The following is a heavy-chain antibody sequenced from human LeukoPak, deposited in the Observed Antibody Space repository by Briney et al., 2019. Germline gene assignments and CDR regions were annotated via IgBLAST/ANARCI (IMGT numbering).Heavy chain of an antibody. V-gene: IGHV3-23*01. CDR3: AKGESSGWYVISPFDY. CDR1: GFTFSSYA. D-gene: IGHD6-19*01. CDR2: ISGSGGST. Sequence: PGGSLRLSCAASGFTFSSYAMSWVRQAPGKGLEWVSAISGSGGSTYYTDSVKGRFAISRDNSKNTLYLQMNSLRAEDTAVYYCAKGESSGWYVISPFDYWGQGTLVTVSS. J-gene: IGHJ4*02.